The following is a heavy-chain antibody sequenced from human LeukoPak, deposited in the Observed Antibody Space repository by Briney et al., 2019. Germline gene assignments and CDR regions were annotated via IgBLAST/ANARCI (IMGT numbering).Heavy chain of an antibody. V-gene: IGHV3-15*07. J-gene: IGHJ4*02. D-gene: IGHD3-22*01. CDR2: IKSKPDGGTT. CDR1: GFTFDDYA. Sequence: GGSLRLSCEASGFTFDDYAMHWVRQAPGKGLEWVGRIKSKPDGGTTDYAAPVKGRFTISRDDSKNTLYLQMNSLKTEDTAVYYCTSETNYYDSSGYYSPFDYWGQGTLVTVSS. CDR3: TSETNYYDSSGYYSPFDY.